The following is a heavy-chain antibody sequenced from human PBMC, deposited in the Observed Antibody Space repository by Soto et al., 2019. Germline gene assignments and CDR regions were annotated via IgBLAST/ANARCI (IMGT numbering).Heavy chain of an antibody. J-gene: IGHJ4*02. V-gene: IGHV1-58*01. CDR2: MVVGSGNT. Sequence: SVKVSCKASGSTFTSSAVQWVRQARGQRLEWIGWMVVGSGNTNYAQKFQERVTITRDMSTSTAYMELSSLRSEDTAVYYFAAAPRYYYDSSGYWFDYWGQGTLVTVSS. CDR3: AAAPRYYYDSSGYWFDY. D-gene: IGHD3-22*01. CDR1: GSTFTSSA.